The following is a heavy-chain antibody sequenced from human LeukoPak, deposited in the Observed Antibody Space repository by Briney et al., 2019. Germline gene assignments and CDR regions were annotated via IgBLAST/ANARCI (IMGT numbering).Heavy chain of an antibody. J-gene: IGHJ4*02. D-gene: IGHD5-24*01. CDR2: IKQDGSKK. CDR1: GFPFSSYW. V-gene: IGHV3-7*04. Sequence: GGSLRLSCVASGFPFSSYWMTWVRQAPGKGLEWVANIKQDGSKKFYVDSVKGRFTISRDNAKNSLYLQMNSLRAEDTAIYYCTRVGYIDEGIDYWGQGTLVTVSS. CDR3: TRVGYIDEGIDY.